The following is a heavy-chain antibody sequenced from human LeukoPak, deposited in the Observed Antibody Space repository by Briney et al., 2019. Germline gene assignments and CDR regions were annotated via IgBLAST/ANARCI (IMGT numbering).Heavy chain of an antibody. J-gene: IGHJ4*02. D-gene: IGHD5-24*01. CDR2: IKQDGSKK. CDR1: GFPFSSYW. V-gene: IGHV3-7*04. Sequence: GGSLRLSCVASGFPFSSYWMTWVRQAPGKGLEWVANIKQDGSKKFYVDSVKGRFTISRDNAKNSLYLQMNSLRAEDTAIYYCTRVGYIDEGIDYWGQGTLVTVSS. CDR3: TRVGYIDEGIDY.